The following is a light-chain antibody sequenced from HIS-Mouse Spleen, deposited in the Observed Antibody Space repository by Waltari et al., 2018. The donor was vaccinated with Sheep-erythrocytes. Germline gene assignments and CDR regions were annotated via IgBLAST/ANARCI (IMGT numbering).Light chain of an antibody. CDR1: SSDVGSYTL. CDR2: EGS. CDR3: CSYAGSSTPWV. Sequence: QSALPQPASVSGSPGQSIPISCTGTSSDVGSYTLVSWYQQHPGKAPKLMIYEGSKRPSGVSNRFSGSKSGNTASLTISGLQAEDEADYYCCSYAGSSTPWVFGGGTKLTVL. V-gene: IGLV2-23*01. J-gene: IGLJ3*02.